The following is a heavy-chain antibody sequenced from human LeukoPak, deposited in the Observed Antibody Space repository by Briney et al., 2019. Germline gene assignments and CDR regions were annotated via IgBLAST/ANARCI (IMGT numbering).Heavy chain of an antibody. V-gene: IGHV3-48*01. CDR3: ARHSGLRSPFDP. CDR1: EFTFSSYS. Sequence: PGGSLRLSCAASEFTFSSYSMNWVRQAPGKGLEWVSYITNSGNSKSYADSVKGRFTISRDNTKNSLYLQMNGLRAEDTAVYYCARHSGLRSPFDPWGQGTLVTVPS. D-gene: IGHD3-3*01. J-gene: IGHJ5*02. CDR2: ITNSGNSK.